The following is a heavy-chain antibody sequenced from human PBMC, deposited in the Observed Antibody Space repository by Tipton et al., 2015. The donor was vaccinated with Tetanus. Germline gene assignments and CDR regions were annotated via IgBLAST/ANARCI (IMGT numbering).Heavy chain of an antibody. J-gene: IGHJ3*02. V-gene: IGHV5-51*01. D-gene: IGHD5-24*01. CDR1: GYRFTSQW. Sequence: QLVQSGAELKKPGESLKISCKGSGYRFTSQWIGWVRQMPGEGLEWMGIIYPGDSDTRISPSFDGLVTMSADKSISTAYLNWSSLKASDTAMYYCARRSRDGHTWDNFDIWGQGTMVKVSS. CDR3: ARRSRDGHTWDNFDI. CDR2: IYPGDSDT.